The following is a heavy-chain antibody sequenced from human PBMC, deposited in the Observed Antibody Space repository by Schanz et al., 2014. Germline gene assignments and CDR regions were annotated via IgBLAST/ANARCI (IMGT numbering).Heavy chain of an antibody. J-gene: IGHJ4*02. CDR1: GYSFTPFP. CDR2: INAGTGNT. Sequence: QVQLVQSWAEVKGPGASVKVSCKASGYSFTPFPIHWVRQAPGQRLEWMGWINAGTGNTNYAQKLQGRVTMTTDTSTSTAYMELRSLRSDDTAVYYCARGGYSSGWYDRDIAHFDYWGQGTLVIVSS. D-gene: IGHD6-19*01. V-gene: IGHV1-3*01. CDR3: ARGGYSSGWYDRDIAHFDY.